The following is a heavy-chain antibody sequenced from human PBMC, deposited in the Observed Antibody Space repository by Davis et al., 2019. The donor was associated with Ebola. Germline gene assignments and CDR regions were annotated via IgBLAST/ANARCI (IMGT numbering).Heavy chain of an antibody. J-gene: IGHJ6*02. CDR3: ARSALPPYYYGMDV. CDR2: IYYSGST. V-gene: IGHV4-39*07. CDR1: GGSISSSSYY. Sequence: MPSETLSLTCTVSGGSISSSSYYWGWIRQPPGKGLEWIGSIYYSGSTNYNPSLKSRVTISVDTSKNQFSLKLSSVTAADTAVYYCARSALPPYYYGMDVWGQETTVTVSS.